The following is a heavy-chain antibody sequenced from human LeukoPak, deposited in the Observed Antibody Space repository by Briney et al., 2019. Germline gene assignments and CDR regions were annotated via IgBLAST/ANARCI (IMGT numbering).Heavy chain of an antibody. Sequence: GGSLRLSCAASGFTFSSHSMNWVRQAPGKGLEWVSYISSSSSTIYYADSVKGRSTISRDNAKNSLYLQMNSLRAGDTAVYYCARGAYYYEDWGQGTLVTVSS. V-gene: IGHV3-48*01. CDR1: GFTFSSHS. D-gene: IGHD3-22*01. CDR3: ARGAYYYED. J-gene: IGHJ4*02. CDR2: ISSSSSTI.